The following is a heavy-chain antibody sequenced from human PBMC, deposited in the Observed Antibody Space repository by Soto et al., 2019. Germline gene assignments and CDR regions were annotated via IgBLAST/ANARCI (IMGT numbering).Heavy chain of an antibody. CDR3: ARPIPSTSGYDPNNWFDP. Sequence: PSETLSLTCTVSGGSISSRIYYGGWIRKPPGKGLEWIGSIYYSGSTYYNPSLKSRVTISVDTSKNQFSLKLSSVTAADTAVYYCARPIPSTSGYDPNNWFDPWGQGTLVTVYS. D-gene: IGHD5-12*01. CDR2: IYYSGST. CDR1: GGSISSRIYY. V-gene: IGHV4-39*01. J-gene: IGHJ5*02.